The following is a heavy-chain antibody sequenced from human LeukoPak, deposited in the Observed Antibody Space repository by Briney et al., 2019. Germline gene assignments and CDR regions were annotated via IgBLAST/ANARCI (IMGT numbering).Heavy chain of an antibody. CDR3: ARARIVGATEFDY. J-gene: IGHJ4*02. Sequence: PSETLSLTCTVSGGSISSSSYYWGWIRQPPGKGLEWIGSIYYSGSTYYNPSLKSRVTISVDTSKNQFSLKLSSVTAADTAVYYCARARIVGATEFDYWGQGTLVTVSS. CDR1: GGSISSSSYY. D-gene: IGHD1-26*01. CDR2: IYYSGST. V-gene: IGHV4-39*01.